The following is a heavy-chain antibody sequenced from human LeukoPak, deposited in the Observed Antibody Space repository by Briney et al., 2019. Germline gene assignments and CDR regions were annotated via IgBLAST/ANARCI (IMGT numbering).Heavy chain of an antibody. CDR1: GFTFSSYW. V-gene: IGHV3-7*03. Sequence: GGSLRLSCAASGFTFSSYWMSWVRQAPGKGLEWVANIKQDGSEKYYVDSVKGRFTISRDNAKNSLYLQMNSLRAEDTAVYYCASSPPTYSSGWYPLDXXXQXTXXTVSS. CDR2: IKQDGSEK. CDR3: ASSPPTYSSGWYPLDX. D-gene: IGHD6-19*01. J-gene: IGHJ4*02.